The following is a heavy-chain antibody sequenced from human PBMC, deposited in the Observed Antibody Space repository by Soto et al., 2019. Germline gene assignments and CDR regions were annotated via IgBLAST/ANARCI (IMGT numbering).Heavy chain of an antibody. CDR3: AREGIVVVPAAIGDTAMAYYFDY. Sequence: QVQLVQSGAEVKKPGASVKVSCKASGYTFTSYGISWVRQAPGQGLEWMGWISAYNGNTDYAQKLQGRVTMTTDTSTSTAYMELRSLRSDDTAVYYCAREGIVVVPAAIGDTAMAYYFDYWGQGTLVTVSS. V-gene: IGHV1-18*01. CDR2: ISAYNGNT. D-gene: IGHD2-2*02. CDR1: GYTFTSYG. J-gene: IGHJ4*02.